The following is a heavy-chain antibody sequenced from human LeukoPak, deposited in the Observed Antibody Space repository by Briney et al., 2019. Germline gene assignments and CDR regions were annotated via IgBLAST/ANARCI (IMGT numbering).Heavy chain of an antibody. CDR2: ISSSSSYI. J-gene: IGHJ3*02. CDR1: GFTFSSYS. V-gene: IGHV3-21*01. D-gene: IGHD4-11*01. CDR3: ARPLMTTNAFDI. Sequence: GGSLRLSCAASGFTFSSYSMNWVRQAPRKGLEWVSSISSSSSYIYYADSVKGRFTISRDNAKNSLYLQMNSLRAEDTAVYYCARPLMTTNAFDIWGQGTMVTVSS.